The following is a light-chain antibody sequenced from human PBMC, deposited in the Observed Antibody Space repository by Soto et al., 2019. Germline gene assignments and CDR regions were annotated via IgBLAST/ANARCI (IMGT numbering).Light chain of an antibody. CDR2: GAS. J-gene: IGKJ1*01. CDR1: QSVSSN. CDR3: QQYNNLPGA. V-gene: IGKV3-15*01. Sequence: EIVMTQSPATLSVSPGERATLSCRASQSVSSNLAWYQQKPGQAPRLLIYGASTRATGIPARFSGSGSGTEFTLTISSLPSEDFAVYYCQQYNNLPGAFGQGTKVEIK.